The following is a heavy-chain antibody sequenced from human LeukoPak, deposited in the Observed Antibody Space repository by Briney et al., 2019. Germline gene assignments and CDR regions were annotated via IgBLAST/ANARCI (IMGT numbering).Heavy chain of an antibody. D-gene: IGHD2-15*01. Sequence: ASVKVSCKASGYTFTGYYMHWVRQAPGQGLEWMGWINPDSGGTSYAQKFQGRVTMTRDTSISTAYMELSRLRSDDTAVYYCARDGDPRYSAPYNWFDPWGQGTLVTVSS. V-gene: IGHV1-2*02. CDR2: INPDSGGT. CDR1: GYTFTGYY. J-gene: IGHJ5*02. CDR3: ARDGDPRYSAPYNWFDP.